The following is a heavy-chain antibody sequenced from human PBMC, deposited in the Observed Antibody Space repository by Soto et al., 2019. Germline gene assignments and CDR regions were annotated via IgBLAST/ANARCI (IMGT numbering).Heavy chain of an antibody. J-gene: IGHJ5*02. V-gene: IGHV4-38-2*01. D-gene: IGHD2-2*02. CDR3: ARAVGYCSSTSCYTPFDP. CDR1: GYSISSGYY. CDR2: IYHSGST. Sequence: PSETLSLTCAVSGYSISSGYYWGWIRQPPGKGLEWIGSIYHSGSTYYNPSLKSRVTISVDTSKNQFSLKLSSVTAADTAVYYCARAVGYCSSTSCYTPFDPWGQGTLVTVSS.